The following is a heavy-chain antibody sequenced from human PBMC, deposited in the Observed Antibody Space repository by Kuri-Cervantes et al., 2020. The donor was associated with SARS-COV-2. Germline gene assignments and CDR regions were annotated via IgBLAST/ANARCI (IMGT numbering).Heavy chain of an antibody. Sequence: ASVQVSCKATGYTFTSYDINWVRQATGQGLAWMGWMNPNSGNTGYAQKFQGRVTISRNTTISTSYMELSSLRAEDTAVYYCARGGAHDAFDIWGQGTMVTVSS. CDR1: GYTFTSYD. CDR3: ARGGAHDAFDI. J-gene: IGHJ3*02. D-gene: IGHD3-10*01. V-gene: IGHV1-8*03. CDR2: MNPNSGNT.